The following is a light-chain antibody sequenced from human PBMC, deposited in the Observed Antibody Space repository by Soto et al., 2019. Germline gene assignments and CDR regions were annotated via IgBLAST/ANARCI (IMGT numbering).Light chain of an antibody. J-gene: IGKJ1*01. CDR3: QEYGISRT. CDR2: DAS. V-gene: IGKV3-11*01. CDR1: QSVSSH. Sequence: IVLTQSPATLSLSPGERATLSCRASQSVSSHLVWYQQKPGQAPRLLISDASNRATGIPARFSGSGSGTDFTLTISRLEPDDFAVYYCQEYGISRTFGQGTNVDI.